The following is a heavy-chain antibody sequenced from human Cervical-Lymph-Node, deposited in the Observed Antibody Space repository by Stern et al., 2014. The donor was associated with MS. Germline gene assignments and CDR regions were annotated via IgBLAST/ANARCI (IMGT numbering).Heavy chain of an antibody. CDR1: GFSFSNYW. V-gene: IGHV3-74*02. CDR3: ATLGWADY. J-gene: IGHJ4*02. Sequence: EVHLVESGGGLVQPGGSLRLSCAASGFSFSNYWMHWVRQAPGKGLVWVSRIDSDGSTTGHADSVKGRFPISRDHAKNTLYLQMNSLRAEDTAVYFCATLGWADYWGQGTLVTVSS. CDR2: IDSDGSTT. D-gene: IGHD5-24*01.